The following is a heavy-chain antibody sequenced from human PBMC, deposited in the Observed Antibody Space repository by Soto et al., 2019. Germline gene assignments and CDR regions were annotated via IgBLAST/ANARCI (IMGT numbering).Heavy chain of an antibody. Sequence: QVQLQESGPGLVKPSETLSLTCTVSGGSISSYYWSWIRQPPGKGLEWIGYIYYSGSTNYTPPLKSRVTISVDTSKNQFSLKLSSVTAADTAVYYCARMELVRDAFDIWGQGTMVAVSS. CDR2: IYYSGST. CDR1: GGSISSYY. V-gene: IGHV4-59*01. J-gene: IGHJ3*02. CDR3: ARMELVRDAFDI. D-gene: IGHD6-13*01.